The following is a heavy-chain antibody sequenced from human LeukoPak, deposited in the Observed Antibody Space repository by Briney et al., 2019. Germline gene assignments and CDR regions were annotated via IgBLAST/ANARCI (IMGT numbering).Heavy chain of an antibody. CDR2: IGTAGDT. Sequence: PGGSLRLSCAASGFTFSSYDMHWVRQGTGKGLEWVSVIGTAGDTYYPGSVKGRFAIPRENDKNSLYLQMNSLRAGDTAVYYCARSEAHGYRYFDLWGRGTLVTVSS. V-gene: IGHV3-13*04. CDR3: ARSEAHGYRYFDL. D-gene: IGHD2-8*01. CDR1: GFTFSSYD. J-gene: IGHJ2*01.